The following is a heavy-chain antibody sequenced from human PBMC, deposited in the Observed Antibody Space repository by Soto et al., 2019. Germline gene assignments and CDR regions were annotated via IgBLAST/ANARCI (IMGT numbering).Heavy chain of an antibody. J-gene: IGHJ4*02. CDR1: GGSISSSSYY. D-gene: IGHD6-19*01. V-gene: IGHV4-39*01. CDR2: IYYSGST. CDR3: VRQDSSGWYRGYYFDY. Sequence: SETLSLTCTVSGGSISSSSYYWGWIRQPPGKGLEWIGSIYYSGSTYYNPSLKSRVTISVDTSKNQFSLKLSSVTAADTAVYYCVRQDSSGWYRGYYFDYWGQGTLVTVSS.